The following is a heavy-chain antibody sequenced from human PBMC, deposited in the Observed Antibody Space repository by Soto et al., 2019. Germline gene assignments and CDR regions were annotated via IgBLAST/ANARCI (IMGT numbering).Heavy chain of an antibody. D-gene: IGHD5-12*01. J-gene: IGHJ4*02. Sequence: EVQLLESGGGLVQPGGSLRLSCAGSGFTFSSSIMSWVRQAPGKGLEWVSTFSGSSGNSYYADSVKGRFTISRDNSKNTLYLQMNSLRDEDTALYYCAKRGHKFFDYWGQGTLVTDFS. CDR1: GFTFSSSI. V-gene: IGHV3-23*01. CDR2: FSGSSGNS. CDR3: AKRGHKFFDY.